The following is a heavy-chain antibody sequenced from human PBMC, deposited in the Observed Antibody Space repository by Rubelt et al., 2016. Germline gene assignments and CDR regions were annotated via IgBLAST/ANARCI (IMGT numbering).Heavy chain of an antibody. D-gene: IGHD6-13*01. J-gene: IGHJ5*02. V-gene: IGHV1-69*01. CDR2: LIPIFGTA. Sequence: QVQLVQSGAEVKKPGSSVKVSCKASGGTFSSYAISWVRQAPGQGLEWMGGLIPIFGTANYGQRVRGRVRISADESTSTADMGLSSLGSEDTAVYYCAREQQLVGGWFDPWGQGTLVTVSS. CDR1: GGTFSSYA. CDR3: AREQQLVGGWFDP.